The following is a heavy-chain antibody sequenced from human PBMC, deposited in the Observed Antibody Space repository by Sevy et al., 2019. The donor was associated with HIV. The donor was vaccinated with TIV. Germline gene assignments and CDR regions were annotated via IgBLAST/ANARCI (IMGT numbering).Heavy chain of an antibody. Sequence: GGSPRLSCAASGFTFSDYYMSWIRQAPGKGLEWVSYISSSGSTIYYADSVKGRFTISRDNAKNSLYLQMNSLRAEDTAVYYCARALGYRYYDSSGYDAFDIWGQGTMVTVSS. CDR2: ISSSGSTI. CDR3: ARALGYRYYDSSGYDAFDI. J-gene: IGHJ3*02. D-gene: IGHD3-22*01. V-gene: IGHV3-11*01. CDR1: GFTFSDYY.